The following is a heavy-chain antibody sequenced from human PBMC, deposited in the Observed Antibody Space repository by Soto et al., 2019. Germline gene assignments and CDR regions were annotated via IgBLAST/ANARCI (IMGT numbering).Heavy chain of an antibody. J-gene: IGHJ6*02. V-gene: IGHV1-18*01. D-gene: IGHD3-10*01. CDR2: ISAYNGNT. Sequence: APVKVSCKASGYTFTSYGISWGRQAPGQRLEWMGWISAYNGNTNYAQKLQGRVTMTTDTSTSTAYMELRSLRSDDTAVYYCARVVLLWFGESNYYYYGMDVWGQGTTVTVSS. CDR1: GYTFTSYG. CDR3: ARVVLLWFGESNYYYYGMDV.